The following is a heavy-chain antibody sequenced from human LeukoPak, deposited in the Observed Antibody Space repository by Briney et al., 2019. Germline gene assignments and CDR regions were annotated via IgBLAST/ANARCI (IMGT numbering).Heavy chain of an antibody. V-gene: IGHV3-9*01. CDR2: ISWNSGSI. J-gene: IGHJ4*02. D-gene: IGHD6-13*01. CDR3: AKGAHSSSWAFFDY. CDR1: GFTLDDYA. Sequence: PGRSLRLSCAASGFTLDDYAMHWVRQAPGKGLEWVSGISWNSGSIGYADSVKGRFTISRDNAKNSLYLEMNSLRAEDTALYYCAKGAHSSSWAFFDYWGQGTLVTVSS.